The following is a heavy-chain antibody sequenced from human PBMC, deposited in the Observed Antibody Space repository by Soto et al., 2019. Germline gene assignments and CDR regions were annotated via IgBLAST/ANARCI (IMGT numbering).Heavy chain of an antibody. J-gene: IGHJ4*02. CDR2: VRSKADGGTT. CDR3: ATTYTGSYSFYFDS. V-gene: IGHV3-15*07. CDR1: TFIFSNAY. Sequence: EVPLMESGGGLVQPGGSLRLSCAASTFIFSNAYINWVRQAPGKGPEWVGRVRSKADGGTTDYAAPVIGRFTISRDNSKNTLYLQMDSLKTEDTAVYYCATTYTGSYSFYFDSWGQGTLVTVYS. D-gene: IGHD1-26*01.